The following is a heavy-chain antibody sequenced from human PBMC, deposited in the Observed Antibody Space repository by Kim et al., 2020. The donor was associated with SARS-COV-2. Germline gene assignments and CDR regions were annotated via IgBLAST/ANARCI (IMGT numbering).Heavy chain of an antibody. CDR3: AKDMGYDILTGYAFDY. D-gene: IGHD3-9*01. Sequence: GGSLRLSCAASGFTFSSYAMSWVRQAPGKGLEWVSAISGSGGSTYYADSVKGRFTISRDNSKNTLYLQMNSLRAEDTAVYYCAKDMGYDILTGYAFDYWGQGTLVTVSS. J-gene: IGHJ4*02. CDR1: GFTFSSYA. CDR2: ISGSGGST. V-gene: IGHV3-23*01.